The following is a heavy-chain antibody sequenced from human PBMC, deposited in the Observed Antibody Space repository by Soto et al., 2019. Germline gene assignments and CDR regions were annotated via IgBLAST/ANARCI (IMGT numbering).Heavy chain of an antibody. D-gene: IGHD3-10*01. CDR3: YASGSYLGDDY. Sequence: EVQVVESGGGLVKPGGSLRLSWVASGFTFTKAWLKWIRQAAGKGLEWVGRIRSNTDGGTTEYAATVTGRFSISRDDSENTVYLQMNVLQTDATALYYCYASGSYLGDDYWGQGALVTVSS. CDR1: GFTFTKAW. J-gene: IGHJ4*02. CDR2: IRSNTDGGTT. V-gene: IGHV3-15*07.